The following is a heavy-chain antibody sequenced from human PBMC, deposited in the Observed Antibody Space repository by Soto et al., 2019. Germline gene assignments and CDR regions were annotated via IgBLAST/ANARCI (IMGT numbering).Heavy chain of an antibody. D-gene: IGHD2-2*03. CDR3: ARGGGVGRDGSAAVDI. CDR2: INPANGVA. Sequence: QVHLVQSGAEVKKPGASMKVSCTASGYTLTSHHVHWVRQAPGRRLEWMGSINPANGVAQYTARLQGRVIMTRDTSTSTVYMELRGLTSEDTAIFYWARGGGVGRDGSAAVDIWGQGTMVTVS. J-gene: IGHJ3*02. CDR1: GYTLTSHH. V-gene: IGHV1-46*04.